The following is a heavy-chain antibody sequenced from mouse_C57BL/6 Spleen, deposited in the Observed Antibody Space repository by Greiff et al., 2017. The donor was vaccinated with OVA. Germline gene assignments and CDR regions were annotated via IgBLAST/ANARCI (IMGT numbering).Heavy chain of an antibody. J-gene: IGHJ4*01. CDR1: GYSITSGYY. CDR2: ISYDGSN. CDR3: AKIPYGNYRGYYAMDY. Sequence: EVKLVESGPGLVKPSQSLSLTCSVTGYSITSGYYWNWIRQFPGNKLEWMGYISYDGSNNYNPSLKNRISITRDTSKNQFFLKLNSVTTEDTATYYCAKIPYGNYRGYYAMDYWGQGTSVTVSS. D-gene: IGHD2-1*01. V-gene: IGHV3-6*01.